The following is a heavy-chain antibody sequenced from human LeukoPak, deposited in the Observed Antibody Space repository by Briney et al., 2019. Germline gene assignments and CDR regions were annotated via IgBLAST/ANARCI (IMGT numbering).Heavy chain of an antibody. V-gene: IGHV3-9*01. CDR2: IGGISGSI. CDR3: AKDRVGYNSGSFDY. D-gene: IGHD1-20*01. CDR1: GFTFEDYA. Sequence: GGSLRSSCEAPGFTFEDYAMNWARQAPGKGLGGASGIGGISGSIGYAASVKGRFTISRDNAKNSLYLQMNSLRAEDTALYYCAKDRVGYNSGSFDYWGQGTLVTVSS. J-gene: IGHJ4*02.